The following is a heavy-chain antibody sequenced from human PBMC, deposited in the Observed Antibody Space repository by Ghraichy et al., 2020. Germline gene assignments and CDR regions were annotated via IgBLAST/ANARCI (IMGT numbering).Heavy chain of an antibody. J-gene: IGHJ3*02. Sequence: SVKVSCKASGGTFSSYAISWVRQAPGQGLEWMGGIIPIFGTANYAQKFQGRVTITADESTSTAYMELSSLRSEDTAVYYCARGLGSLRFLEWPPNKIDAFDIWGQGTMVTVSS. V-gene: IGHV1-69*13. CDR1: GGTFSSYA. CDR2: IIPIFGTA. D-gene: IGHD3-3*01. CDR3: ARGLGSLRFLEWPPNKIDAFDI.